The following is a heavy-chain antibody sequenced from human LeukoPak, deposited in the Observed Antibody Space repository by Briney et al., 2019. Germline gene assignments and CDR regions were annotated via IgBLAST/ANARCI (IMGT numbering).Heavy chain of an antibody. CDR1: GFTFSNYG. D-gene: IGHD5-18*01. J-gene: IGHJ4*02. CDR2: IWYDGSYK. Sequence: PGRSLRLSCAASGFTFSNYGMHWVRQAPGKGLEWVAVIWYDGSYKYYVDSVKGRFTISRDNSKNTLYLQMNSLRAEDTAVYYCARVSGYSYGGNDYWGQGTLVTVSS. CDR3: ARVSGYSYGGNDY. V-gene: IGHV3-33*01.